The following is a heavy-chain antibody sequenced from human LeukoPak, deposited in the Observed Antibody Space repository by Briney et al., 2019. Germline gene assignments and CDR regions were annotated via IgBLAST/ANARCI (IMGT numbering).Heavy chain of an antibody. CDR2: MNPNSGNT. CDR1: GYTLTELS. Sequence: ASVKVSCKVSGYTLTELSMHWVRQATGQGLEWMGWMNPNSGNTGYAQKFQGRVTMTRNTSISTAYMELSSLRSEDTAVYYCARGEKWLVPIDYWGQGTLVTVSS. D-gene: IGHD6-19*01. V-gene: IGHV1-8*01. J-gene: IGHJ4*02. CDR3: ARGEKWLVPIDY.